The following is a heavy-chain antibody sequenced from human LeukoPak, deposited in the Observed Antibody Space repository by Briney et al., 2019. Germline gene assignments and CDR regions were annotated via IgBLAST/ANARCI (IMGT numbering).Heavy chain of an antibody. Sequence: QPGGSLRLSCAASGFTFSSYAMSWVRQAPGKGLEWVSAISGSGGSTYYADSVKGRFTISRDNSKNTLYLQMNSLRAEDTAVYYCAKDSTYYYDSSGYQPLLDYFDYWGQGTLVTVSS. CDR3: AKDSTYYYDSSGYQPLLDYFDY. D-gene: IGHD3-22*01. V-gene: IGHV3-23*01. CDR1: GFTFSSYA. J-gene: IGHJ4*02. CDR2: ISGSGGST.